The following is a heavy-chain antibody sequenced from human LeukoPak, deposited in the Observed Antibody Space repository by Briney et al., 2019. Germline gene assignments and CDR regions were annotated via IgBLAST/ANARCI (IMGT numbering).Heavy chain of an antibody. CDR1: GFTFRSYG. V-gene: IGHV3-30*18. Sequence: GGSLRLSCAASGFTFRSYGMHWVRQAPGKGLEWVAVISYDGSNKYYADSVKGRFTISRDNSENTLYLQMNSLRAEDTAVYHCAKATGDVVVPAGYGMDVWGQGTTVTVSS. CDR2: ISYDGSNK. CDR3: AKATGDVVVPAGYGMDV. D-gene: IGHD2-2*01. J-gene: IGHJ6*02.